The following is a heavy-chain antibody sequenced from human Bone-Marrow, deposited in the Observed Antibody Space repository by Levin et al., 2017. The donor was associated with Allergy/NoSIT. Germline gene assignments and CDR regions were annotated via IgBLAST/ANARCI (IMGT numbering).Heavy chain of an antibody. J-gene: IGHJ4*02. Sequence: GESLKISCAASGFTVRNYMRWFRQAPGKGLEWVSLIYSSGDTRYADSVKGRFTISRDTSKNTLSLQMNSLRTDDTAVYYCARDGGVTVGGDYWGQGTLVTVSS. CDR1: GFTVRNY. D-gene: IGHD1-26*01. CDR3: ARDGGVTVGGDY. V-gene: IGHV3-53*01. CDR2: IYSSGDT.